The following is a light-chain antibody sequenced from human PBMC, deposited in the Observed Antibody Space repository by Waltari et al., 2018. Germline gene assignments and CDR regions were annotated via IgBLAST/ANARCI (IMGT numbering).Light chain of an antibody. CDR1: HENRNY. J-gene: IGKJ2*01. Sequence: DIQMTQSPSSLSASVGDRVPITCQASHENRNYLNWYQQKPGKAPKLLIYDTSNLETGVPSRFSGSGSGTDFTFTITSLQPEDFATYYCQQYGTFGQGTKVETK. CDR2: DTS. CDR3: QQYGT. V-gene: IGKV1-33*01.